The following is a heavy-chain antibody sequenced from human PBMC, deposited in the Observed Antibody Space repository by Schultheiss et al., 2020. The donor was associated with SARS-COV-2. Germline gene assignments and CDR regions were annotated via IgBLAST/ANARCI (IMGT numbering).Heavy chain of an antibody. CDR2: IWYDGSNK. CDR3: ARDGDWYYYYGMDV. CDR1: GFTFSSYG. Sequence: GESLKISCAASGFTFSSYGMHWVRQAPGKGLEWVAVIWYDGSNKFYADSVKGRFTISRDNSKNTLYLQMNSLRAEDTAVYYCARDGDWYYYYGMDVWGQGTTVTVSS. J-gene: IGHJ6*02. V-gene: IGHV3-33*08. D-gene: IGHD2-21*02.